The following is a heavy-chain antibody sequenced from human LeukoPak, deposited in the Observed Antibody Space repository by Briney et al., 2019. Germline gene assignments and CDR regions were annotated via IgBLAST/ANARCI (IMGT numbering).Heavy chain of an antibody. CDR2: FDPEDGET. V-gene: IGHV1-24*01. J-gene: IGHJ4*02. D-gene: IGHD3-22*01. Sequence: ASVKVSCKVSGYTLTELSMHWVRQAPGKGLEWMGGFDPEDGETIYAQKFQGRVTMTEDTSTDTAYMELSSLRSEDTAAYYCATLYYYDSSGYNHDYWGQGTLVTVSS. CDR3: ATLYYYDSSGYNHDY. CDR1: GYTLTELS.